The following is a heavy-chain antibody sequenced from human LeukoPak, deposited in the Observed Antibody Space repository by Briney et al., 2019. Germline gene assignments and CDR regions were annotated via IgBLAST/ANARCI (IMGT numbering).Heavy chain of an antibody. CDR3: ARHRPSYGDYYFDY. J-gene: IGHJ4*02. CDR2: IYYSGST. D-gene: IGHD4-17*01. Sequence: SETLSLTCTVSGGSISSYYWSWIRQPPGKGLEWIGYIYYSGSTNYNPSLKSRVTISVDTSKNQFSLKLSSVTAADTAVYYCARHRPSYGDYYFDYWGQGTLVTVSS. CDR1: GGSISSYY. V-gene: IGHV4-59*08.